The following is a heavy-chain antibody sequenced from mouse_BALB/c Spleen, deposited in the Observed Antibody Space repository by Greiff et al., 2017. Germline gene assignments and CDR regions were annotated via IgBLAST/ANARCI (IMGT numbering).Heavy chain of an antibody. CDR2: ISSGGSYT. CDR3: ARQDGNYGY. Sequence: EVQLVESGGGLVKPGGSLKLSCAASGFTFSSYAMSWVRQTPEKRLEWVATISSGGSYTYYPDSVKGRFTISRDNAKNTLYLQMSSLRSEDTAMYYCARQDGNYGYWGQGTTLTVSS. J-gene: IGHJ2*01. D-gene: IGHD2-1*01. V-gene: IGHV5-9-3*01. CDR1: GFTFSSYA.